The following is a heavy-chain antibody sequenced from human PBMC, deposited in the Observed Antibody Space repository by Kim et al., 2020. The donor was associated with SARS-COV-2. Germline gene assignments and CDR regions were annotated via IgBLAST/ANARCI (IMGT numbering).Heavy chain of an antibody. CDR2: IKQDGSEK. CDR3: ARDKHGYYGSGSYYKHDTGYYYGMDV. CDR1: GFTFSSYW. J-gene: IGHJ6*02. Sequence: GGSLRLSCAASGFTFSSYWMSWVRQAPGKGLEWVANIKQDGSEKYYVDSVKGRFTISRDNAKNSLYLQMNSLRAEDTAVYYCARDKHGYYGSGSYYKHDTGYYYGMDVWGQGTTVTVSS. V-gene: IGHV3-7*01. D-gene: IGHD3-10*01.